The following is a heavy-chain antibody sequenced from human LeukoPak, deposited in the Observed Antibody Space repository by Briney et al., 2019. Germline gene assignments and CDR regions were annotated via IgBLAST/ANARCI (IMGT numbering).Heavy chain of an antibody. CDR3: AAQHIVVVPAAFDY. CDR2: ISYDGSNK. V-gene: IGHV3-30-3*01. CDR1: GFTFSSYA. Sequence: GGSLRLSCAASGFTFSSYAMHWVRQAPGKGLEWVAIISYDGSNKYYADSVKGRFTISRDNSKNTLYLQMNSLRAEDTAVYYCAAQHIVVVPAAFDYWGQGTLVTVSS. J-gene: IGHJ4*02. D-gene: IGHD2-2*01.